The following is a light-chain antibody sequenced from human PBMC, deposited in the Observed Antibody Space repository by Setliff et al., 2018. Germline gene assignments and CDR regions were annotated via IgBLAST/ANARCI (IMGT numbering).Light chain of an antibody. CDR2: DVT. J-gene: IGLJ1*01. CDR1: SSDIHGFSY. CDR3: SSYTARSAV. V-gene: IGLV2-14*03. Sequence: QSALAQPASVSGSPGQSITISCTGISSDIHGFSYVSWYQQHPDKAPKLLIYDVTYRPSGVSDRFSASMSGNTASLTISGLQAEDEGDYHCSSYTARSAVFGPGTKVTVL.